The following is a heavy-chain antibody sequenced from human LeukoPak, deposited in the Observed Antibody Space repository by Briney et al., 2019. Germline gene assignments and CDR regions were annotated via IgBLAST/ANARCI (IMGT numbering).Heavy chain of an antibody. J-gene: IGHJ4*02. CDR1: GYTFSTCD. CDR3: ARVLGSISH. D-gene: IGHD1-1*01. Sequence: GASVKVSCKASGYTFSTCDINWGRQATGQGLEWMGWMNPNSGNTGFAHKFQGRVTMTRDTSISTAYMELSSLRSEDTAVYYCARVLGSISHWGQGTLVTVSS. CDR2: MNPNSGNT. V-gene: IGHV1-8*01.